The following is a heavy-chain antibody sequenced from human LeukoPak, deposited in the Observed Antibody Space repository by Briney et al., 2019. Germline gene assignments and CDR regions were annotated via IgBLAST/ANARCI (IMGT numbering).Heavy chain of an antibody. CDR2: IYYSGST. CDR1: GGSICSYY. V-gene: IGHV4-59*01. Sequence: PSETLSLTCTVSGGSICSYYWSWIRQPPGKGLEWIGYIYYSGSTNYNPSLKSRVTISVDTSKNQFSLKLSSVAAADTAVYYCARFLGTGPEDVDWFDPWGQGTLVTVSS. D-gene: IGHD7-27*01. J-gene: IGHJ5*02. CDR3: ARFLGTGPEDVDWFDP.